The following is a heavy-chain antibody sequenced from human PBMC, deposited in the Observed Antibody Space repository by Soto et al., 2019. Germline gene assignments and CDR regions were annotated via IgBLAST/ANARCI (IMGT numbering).Heavy chain of an antibody. V-gene: IGHV3-11*01. CDR2: IINSGSTI. Sequence: XGSLKLSCSASGFTFSHYYMSWIRQAPGRGLDWVSSIINSGSTIYYVDSVKGRFTISRDNAKNSLYLQMNSLRAEDTAVYYCVRVYRDYYISTASGGNMDAWGQGSTVTVSS. CDR1: GFTFSHYY. CDR3: VRVYRDYYISTASGGNMDA. J-gene: IGHJ6*02. D-gene: IGHD3-9*01.